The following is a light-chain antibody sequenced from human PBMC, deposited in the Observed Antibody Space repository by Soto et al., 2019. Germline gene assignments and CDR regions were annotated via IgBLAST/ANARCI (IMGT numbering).Light chain of an antibody. CDR1: QSVDSAF. J-gene: IGKJ1*01. CDR2: GAS. Sequence: EIVLTQSPGSLSLSLGERATLSCRASQSVDSAFFDWYQQKPGQPPTLLMYGASRRATRIPDRFSGSGSGTDFTRAISRLEPEDFVVYYCQQYASSLTFGQGTKAEI. CDR3: QQYASSLT. V-gene: IGKV3-20*01.